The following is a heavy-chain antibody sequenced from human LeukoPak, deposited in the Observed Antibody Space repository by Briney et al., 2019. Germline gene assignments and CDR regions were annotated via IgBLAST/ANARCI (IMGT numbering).Heavy chain of an antibody. V-gene: IGHV3-30*03. CDR1: GFTFSSYG. J-gene: IGHJ4*02. CDR3: AHGPGSNTTSFDY. CDR2: ISYDGSNK. D-gene: IGHD1-26*01. Sequence: GRSLRLSCAASGFTFSSYGMHWVRQAPGKGLEWVAVISYDGSNKYYADSVKGRFTISRDNSKNTLYLQMNSLRAEDTAVYYCAHGPGSNTTSFDYWGQGTLVTVSS.